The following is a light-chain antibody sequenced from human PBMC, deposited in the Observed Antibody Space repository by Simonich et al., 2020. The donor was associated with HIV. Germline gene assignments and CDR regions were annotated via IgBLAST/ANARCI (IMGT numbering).Light chain of an antibody. V-gene: IGLV2-14*01. CDR1: NSDVGGYNY. Sequence: QSALTQPSSVSGSPGQSVTISCTGTNSDVGGYNYVSWYQQHPGKAPKLMIYDVSKRPSGVSNRLSGSRSGNTASLTISGLLAEDEADYYCNSYTSTSTWVFGGGTKLTVL. CDR3: NSYTSTSTWV. J-gene: IGLJ3*02. CDR2: DVS.